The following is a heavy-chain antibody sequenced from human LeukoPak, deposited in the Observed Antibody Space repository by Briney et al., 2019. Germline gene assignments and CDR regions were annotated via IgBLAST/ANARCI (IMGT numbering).Heavy chain of an antibody. D-gene: IGHD5-12*01. CDR1: GFTFSSYW. V-gene: IGHV3-7*01. CDR2: IKQDGSEK. J-gene: IGHJ4*02. Sequence: PGGSLRLSCAASGFTFSSYWMSWVRQAPGKGLEWVANIKQDGSEKYYVDSVKGRFTISRDNAKNSLYLQMNSLRAEDTAVYYCARVGRGGYDPFDYWGQGTLVTVSS. CDR3: ARVGRGGYDPFDY.